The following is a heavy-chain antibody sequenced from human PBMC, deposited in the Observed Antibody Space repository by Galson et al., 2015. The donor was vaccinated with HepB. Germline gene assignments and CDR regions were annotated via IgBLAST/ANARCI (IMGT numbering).Heavy chain of an antibody. D-gene: IGHD3-10*01. J-gene: IGHJ4*02. Sequence: ETLSFTCTVSGGSIRNYYCAWIRQPPGKGLEYIGNIYYTVSTSYNPTLGSRVTILLDTSRNQFSLILTYVTAADTAIYYCAGHYNSGTYALDYWGQGTLVTASS. CDR2: IYYTVST. CDR3: AGHYNSGTYALDY. V-gene: IGHV4-59*08. CDR1: GGSIRNYY.